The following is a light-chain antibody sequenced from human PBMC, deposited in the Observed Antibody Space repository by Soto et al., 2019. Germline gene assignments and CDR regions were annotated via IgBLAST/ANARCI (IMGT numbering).Light chain of an antibody. V-gene: IGLV2-11*01. CDR2: DVD. Sequence: QAVVTQPRSVSGSPGQSVTISCTGTYSDVGASRYVSWYQQHPGKAPTLILYDVDRRPSEVPDRFSGSKSGRTASLTISGLQAEDEADYFCCSYADTYTWVFGGGTKLTVL. CDR3: CSYADTYTWV. J-gene: IGLJ3*02. CDR1: YSDVGASRY.